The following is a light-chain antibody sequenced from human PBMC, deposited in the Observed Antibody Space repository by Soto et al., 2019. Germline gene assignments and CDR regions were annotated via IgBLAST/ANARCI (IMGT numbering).Light chain of an antibody. V-gene: IGLV6-57*04. CDR3: QSYDSSDRWV. J-gene: IGLJ3*02. Sequence: NFMLTQPHSVSESPGKTVTISCTRSSGSVASSYVQWYQQRPGSAPTTVIYEDKQRPSGVPDRFSGSIDSSSNSASLTISGLKTEDEADYYCQSYDSSDRWVFGGGTQLTVL. CDR1: SGSVASSY. CDR2: EDK.